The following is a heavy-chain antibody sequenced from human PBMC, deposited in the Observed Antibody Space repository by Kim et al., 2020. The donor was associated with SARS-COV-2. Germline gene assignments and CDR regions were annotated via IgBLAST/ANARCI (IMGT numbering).Heavy chain of an antibody. J-gene: IGHJ3*02. CDR1: GFTFSSYA. V-gene: IGHV3-23*01. Sequence: GGSLRLSCAASGFTFSSYAMSWVRQAPGKGLEWVSSVTGTGSKTYYADSVRGRFTISRDNSKNALYVQMNILRAEDTALYYCARQRGYDFDMWGQGTMVT. D-gene: IGHD1-1*01. CDR2: VTGTGSKT. CDR3: ARQRGYDFDM.